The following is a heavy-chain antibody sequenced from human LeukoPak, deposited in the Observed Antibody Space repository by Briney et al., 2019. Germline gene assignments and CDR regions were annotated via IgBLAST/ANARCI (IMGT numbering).Heavy chain of an antibody. Sequence: SGPALVKPTQTLTLTCPFSGFSLRTSAISLSWVRQPPGKPLEWLAVIDWDGDKVYSTSLKTRHTLSKDTSDKQVVLTMTNMDPVDTATYYCARSFYDSSSWTPKEDYYFDYWGQGTLVTVSS. V-gene: IGHV2-70*13. CDR3: ARSFYDSSSWTPKEDYYFDY. J-gene: IGHJ4*02. CDR1: GFSLRTSAIS. D-gene: IGHD3-22*01. CDR2: IDWDGDK.